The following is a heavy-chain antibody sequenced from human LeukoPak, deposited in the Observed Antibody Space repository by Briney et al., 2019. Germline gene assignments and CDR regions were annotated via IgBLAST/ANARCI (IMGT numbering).Heavy chain of an antibody. V-gene: IGHV3-33*01. CDR1: GLTFSSYA. CDR3: ARSRASSGLLGY. J-gene: IGHJ4*02. CDR2: IWYDGSNK. Sequence: PGRSLRLSCAASGLTFSSYAMHWVRQAPGKGLEWVAVIWYDGSNKYYADSVKGRFTISRDNSKNTLYLQMNSLRAEDTAVYYCARSRASSGLLGYWGQGTLVTVSS. D-gene: IGHD6-19*01.